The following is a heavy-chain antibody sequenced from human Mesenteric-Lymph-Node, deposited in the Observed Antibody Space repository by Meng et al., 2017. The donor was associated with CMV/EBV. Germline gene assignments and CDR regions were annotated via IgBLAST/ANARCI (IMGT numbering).Heavy chain of an antibody. V-gene: IGHV4-39*01. CDR2: IYNTGTT. CDR3: ARLTSQYSRLYSGHWPIFDF. Sequence: GSLRLSCTVSGDSISSNSYYWGWIRRSPGTGLEWIGTIYNTGTTVYNPSLLSRVTISVDTSKNQFSLKLNSVTAADTAVYYCARLTSQYSRLYSGHWPIFDFWGQGALVTVSS. D-gene: IGHD5-12*01. CDR1: GDSISSNSYY. J-gene: IGHJ4*02.